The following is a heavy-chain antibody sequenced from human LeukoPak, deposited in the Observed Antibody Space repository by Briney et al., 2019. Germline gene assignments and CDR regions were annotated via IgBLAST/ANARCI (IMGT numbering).Heavy chain of an antibody. J-gene: IGHJ4*02. CDR3: ARDREDGYNLFDY. CDR2: INQDGSEK. D-gene: IGHD5-24*01. V-gene: IGHV3-7*01. CDR1: GITSSSYW. Sequence: GGSLRLSCAASGITSSSYWMSWVRQAPGKGLEWVANINQDGSEKYYVDSVKGRFTISRDNAKNSLYLQMNSLRAEDTAVYYCARDREDGYNLFDYWGQGTLVTVSS.